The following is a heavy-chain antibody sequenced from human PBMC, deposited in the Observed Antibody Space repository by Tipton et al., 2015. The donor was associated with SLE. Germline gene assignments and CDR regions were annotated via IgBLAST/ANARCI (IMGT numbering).Heavy chain of an antibody. D-gene: IGHD3-3*02. Sequence: TLSLTCTVSSASISSDDYYWTWIRQPPGKGLEWIGYIHNSGRTNYHPSLKSRVTMSVDTPKNQFSLKLTSVTAGDTAVYYCAREGGDIFGDAFDIWGRGTMVTVSS. CDR3: AREGGDIFGDAFDI. CDR1: SASISSDDYY. V-gene: IGHV4-61*08. J-gene: IGHJ3*02. CDR2: IHNSGRT.